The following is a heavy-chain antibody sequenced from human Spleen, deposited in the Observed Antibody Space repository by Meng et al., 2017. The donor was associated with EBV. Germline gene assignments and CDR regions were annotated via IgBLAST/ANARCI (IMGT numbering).Heavy chain of an antibody. V-gene: IGHV4-61*01. CDR3: TRAGASLSPPS. D-gene: IGHD3-10*01. J-gene: IGHJ5*02. CDR1: GGSVSSGSYY. CDR2: IYYTGNT. Sequence: QGQLQESGPRLVKPSETLSLTCTVSGGSVSSGSYYWNWIRQPPGKGLEWIGYIYYTGNTNYNPSLKSRVSMSIDTSTNQFSLNLSPVTAADTAIYYCTRAGASLSPPSWGQGTLVTVSS.